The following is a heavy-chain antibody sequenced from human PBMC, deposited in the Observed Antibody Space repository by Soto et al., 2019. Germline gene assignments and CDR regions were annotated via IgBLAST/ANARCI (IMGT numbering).Heavy chain of an antibody. V-gene: IGHV3-48*01. D-gene: IGHD2-15*01. CDR3: ARDGCSGSSCLNWFDP. J-gene: IGHJ5*02. CDR1: GFTFSSYS. Sequence: EVQLVESGGGLVQPGGSLRLSCAASGFTFSSYSMNWVRQAPGKGLEWVSDISSSSTTKYYADSVKGRFTISRDNAKNSLYLQMNSLRAEDTAVYYCARDGCSGSSCLNWFDPWGQGTLVTVSS. CDR2: ISSSSTTK.